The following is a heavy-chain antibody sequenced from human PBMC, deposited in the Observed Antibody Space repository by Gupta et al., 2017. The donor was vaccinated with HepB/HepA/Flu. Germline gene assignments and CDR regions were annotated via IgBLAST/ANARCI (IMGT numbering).Heavy chain of an antibody. Sequence: QVQLVESGGGVVQPGRSLRLSCAASGFTFSSYGMHWVRQAPGKGLEWVAVIWYDGSNKYYADSVKGRFTISRDNSKNTLYLQMNSLRAEDTAVYYCARVLRQWSRYGGNSGECGYWGQGTLVTVSS. V-gene: IGHV3-33*01. CDR2: IWYDGSNK. CDR1: GFTFSSYG. D-gene: IGHD4-23*01. CDR3: ARVLRQWSRYGGNSGECGY. J-gene: IGHJ4*02.